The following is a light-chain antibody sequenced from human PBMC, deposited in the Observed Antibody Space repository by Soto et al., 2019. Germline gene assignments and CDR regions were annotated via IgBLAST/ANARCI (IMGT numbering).Light chain of an antibody. CDR3: HQDFNLPWT. CDR1: QSLRNY. V-gene: IGKV3-11*01. Sequence: ENVLTQSPATLSLSPGDTATLSCRATQSLRNYLAWYQQKLGQAPRLLIYDASKRATGIPARFSGSGSGTDFTLTISSLQPEDFAVYFCHQDFNLPWTFGQGTKVDIK. CDR2: DAS. J-gene: IGKJ1*01.